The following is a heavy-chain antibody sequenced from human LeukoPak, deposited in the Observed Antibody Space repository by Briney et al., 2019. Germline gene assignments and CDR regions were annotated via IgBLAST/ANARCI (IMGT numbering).Heavy chain of an antibody. J-gene: IGHJ4*02. Sequence: ASVKVSCKASGYTFTSYGISWVRQATGQGLEWMGWMNPNSGNTGYAQKFQGRVTMTRNTSISTAYMELSSLRSEDTAVYYCAKAEWGSSGYTHWEYWGQGTLVTVSS. D-gene: IGHD3-22*01. CDR1: GYTFTSYG. CDR3: AKAEWGSSGYTHWEY. V-gene: IGHV1-8*02. CDR2: MNPNSGNT.